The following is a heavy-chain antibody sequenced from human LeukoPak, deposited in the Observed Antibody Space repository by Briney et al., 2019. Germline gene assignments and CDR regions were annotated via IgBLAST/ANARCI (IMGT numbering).Heavy chain of an antibody. CDR3: TTGRGVTRIDY. V-gene: IGHV3-74*01. D-gene: IGHD5-18*01. CDR2: INSDGSST. Sequence: PGGSLRLSCAASGFTFSRYWMHWVRQPPGKGLVWVSRINSDGSSTSYADSVKGRFTISRDNAKNTLYLQMNSLRAEDTAVYFCTTGRGVTRIDYWGQGTLVTVSS. J-gene: IGHJ4*02. CDR1: GFTFSRYW.